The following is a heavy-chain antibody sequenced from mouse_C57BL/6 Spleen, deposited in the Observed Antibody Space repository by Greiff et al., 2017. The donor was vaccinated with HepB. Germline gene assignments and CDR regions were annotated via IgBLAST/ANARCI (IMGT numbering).Heavy chain of an antibody. Sequence: QVQLQQPGTELVKPGASVKLSCKASGYTFTSYWMHWVKQRPGQGLEWIGNINPSNGGTNYNEKFKSKATLTVDKSSSTAYIQLSSLTSEDSAVYYCARDTTVVADAMDYWGQGTSVTVSS. D-gene: IGHD1-1*01. CDR1: GYTFTSYW. V-gene: IGHV1-53*01. CDR3: ARDTTVVADAMDY. J-gene: IGHJ4*01. CDR2: INPSNGGT.